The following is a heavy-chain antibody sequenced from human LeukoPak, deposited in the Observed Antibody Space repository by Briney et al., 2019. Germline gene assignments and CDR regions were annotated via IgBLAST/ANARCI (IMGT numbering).Heavy chain of an antibody. D-gene: IGHD5-18*01. Sequence: PGGSLRLSCAASGFTFSSHSMNWVRQAPGKGLEWVSGISGNGGSTYYAASVKGRFTISRDNSKNTLYLQMNSLRAEDTAVYYCATHGGGQLWSYYFDYWGQGTLVTVSS. CDR1: GFTFSSHS. CDR3: ATHGGGQLWSYYFDY. J-gene: IGHJ4*02. CDR2: ISGNGGST. V-gene: IGHV3-23*01.